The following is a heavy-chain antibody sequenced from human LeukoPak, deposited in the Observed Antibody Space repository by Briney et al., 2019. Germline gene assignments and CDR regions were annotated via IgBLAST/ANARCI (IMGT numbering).Heavy chain of an antibody. CDR1: GFTFNNYG. J-gene: IGHJ6*03. CDR2: IRYNGNNQ. CDR3: AQGGSSGDYYYYMDV. Sequence: GGSLRLSCAASGFTFNNYGMHWVRQAPGKGLEWVAFIRYNGNNQYYADSVKGRFTISRDNSKNTLYLQMNSLRAEDTAVYYCAQGGSSGDYYYYMDVWGKGTTVTVSS. V-gene: IGHV3-30*02. D-gene: IGHD6-6*01.